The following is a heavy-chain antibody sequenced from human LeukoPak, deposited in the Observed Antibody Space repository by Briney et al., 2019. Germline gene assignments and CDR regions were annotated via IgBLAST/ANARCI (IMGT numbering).Heavy chain of an antibody. CDR2: VYSSGST. Sequence: SETLSLTCTVSGGSISNYYWSWIRQPAGKGLEWIGRVYSSGSTYYNPPLKSRVTISVDRSKNQFSLKLSSVTAADTAVYYCARDRGYDILTGKFEGGFDYWGQGTLVTVSS. J-gene: IGHJ4*02. CDR1: GGSISNYY. D-gene: IGHD3-9*01. CDR3: ARDRGYDILTGKFEGGFDY. V-gene: IGHV4-4*07.